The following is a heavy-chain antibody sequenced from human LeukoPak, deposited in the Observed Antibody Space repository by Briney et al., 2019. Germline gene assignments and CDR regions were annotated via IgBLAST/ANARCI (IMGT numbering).Heavy chain of an antibody. CDR2: IWNDGTKK. Sequence: GRSLRLSCAASGFHFSSYGMQWVRQAPGKGLEWVAVIWNDGTKKYYEDSVKGRFTISRDDSKNMLHLQMNSLRAEDTAVYYCARDNYNGYPDYWGQGTRVTVSS. D-gene: IGHD5-18*01. J-gene: IGHJ4*02. CDR3: ARDNYNGYPDY. V-gene: IGHV3-33*01. CDR1: GFHFSSYG.